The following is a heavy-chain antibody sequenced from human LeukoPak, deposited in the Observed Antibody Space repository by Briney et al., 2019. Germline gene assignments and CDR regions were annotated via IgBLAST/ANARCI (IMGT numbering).Heavy chain of an antibody. CDR2: ISYDGSNK. J-gene: IGHJ6*02. V-gene: IGHV3-30*18. CDR3: AKVSVGAYYYYGMDV. Sequence: GRSLRLYCEASGFTFSSYGMHWVRQAPGKGLVGVAVISYDGSNKYYADSVKGRFTISRDNSKNTLYLQMNSLRAEDTAVYYCAKVSVGAYYYYGMDVWGQGTTVTVSS. CDR1: GFTFSSYG. D-gene: IGHD1-26*01.